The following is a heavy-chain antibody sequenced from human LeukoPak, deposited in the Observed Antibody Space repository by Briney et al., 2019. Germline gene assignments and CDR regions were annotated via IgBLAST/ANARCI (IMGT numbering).Heavy chain of an antibody. CDR2: ISSSSSTL. CDR1: GFTLGSYS. V-gene: IGHV3-48*01. CDR3: TRIYGSGSYYTD. J-gene: IGHJ4*02. D-gene: IGHD3-10*01. Sequence: PGGSLRLSCAASGFTLGSYSMNWVRQAPGKGLEWISYISSSSSTLYYADSVEGRFTISRDNAMNSLYLQMDSLRAEDTAVYYCTRIYGSGSYYTDWGQGTLVTVSS.